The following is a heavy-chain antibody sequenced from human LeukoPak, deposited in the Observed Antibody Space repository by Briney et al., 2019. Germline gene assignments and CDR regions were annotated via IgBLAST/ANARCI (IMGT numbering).Heavy chain of an antibody. CDR1: GYTFTDYY. CDR3: ARGSLVGTSFDYFDY. CDR2: INPNSGGT. J-gene: IGHJ4*02. V-gene: IGHV1-2*02. D-gene: IGHD1-26*01. Sequence: ASVKVSCKASGYTFTDYYLHWVRQAPGQGLEWMGWINPNSGGTNFAQKFQGRVTMTRDTSISTAYMELNRLRSDDTAVYYCARGSLVGTSFDYFDYWGQGTLVTVSS.